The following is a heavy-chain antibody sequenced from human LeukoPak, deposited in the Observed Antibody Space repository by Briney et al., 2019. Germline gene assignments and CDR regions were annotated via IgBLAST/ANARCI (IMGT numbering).Heavy chain of an antibody. CDR3: AKSASSWPLYYFDY. Sequence: GGSLRLSCAASGFTFDVYGMSWVRQAPGKGLEWVSGLNWNGGSTGYADSVKGRFIISRDNAKNCLYLQMNSLRAEDTVLYYCAKSASSWPLYYFDYWGQGTLVTVSS. V-gene: IGHV3-20*04. CDR1: GFTFDVYG. J-gene: IGHJ4*02. D-gene: IGHD6-13*01. CDR2: LNWNGGST.